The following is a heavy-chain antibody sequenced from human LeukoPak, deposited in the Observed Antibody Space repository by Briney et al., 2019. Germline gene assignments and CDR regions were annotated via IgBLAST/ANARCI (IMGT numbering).Heavy chain of an antibody. CDR1: GGSISSYY. D-gene: IGHD4-17*01. J-gene: IGHJ4*02. CDR3: ARHSLLGGDYDY. Sequence: PSETLPLTCTVSGGSISSYYWSWIRQPPGKGLEWIAYIYYSANTKYNPSFNSRVTISVDTSKNQFSLKLSSVTAADTAVYYCARHSLLGGDYDYWGQGTLVTVSS. V-gene: IGHV4-59*08. CDR2: IYYSANT.